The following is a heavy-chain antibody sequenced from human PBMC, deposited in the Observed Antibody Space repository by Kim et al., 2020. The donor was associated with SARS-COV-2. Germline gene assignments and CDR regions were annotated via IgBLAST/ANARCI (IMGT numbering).Heavy chain of an antibody. CDR1: GGTFSSYA. V-gene: IGHV1-69*13. J-gene: IGHJ4*02. D-gene: IGHD5-12*01. CDR2: IIPIFGTA. CDR3: ARLGLRLRIFDY. Sequence: SVKVSCKASGGTFSSYAISWVRQAPGQGLEWMGGIIPIFGTANYAQKFQGRVTITADESTSTAYMELSSLRSEDTAVYYCARLGLRLRIFDYWGQGTLVTVSS.